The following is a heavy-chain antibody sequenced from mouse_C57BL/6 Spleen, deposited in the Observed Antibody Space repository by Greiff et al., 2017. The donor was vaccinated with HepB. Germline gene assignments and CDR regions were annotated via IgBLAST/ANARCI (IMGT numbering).Heavy chain of an antibody. CDR2: IDPNSGGT. CDR3: ARSRGFMVTTFPPFDY. Sequence: QVQLQQPGAELVKPGASVKLSCKASGYTFTSYWMHWVKQRPGRGLEWIGRIDPNSGGTKYNEKFKSKATLTVDKPSSTAYMQLSSLTSEDSAVYYCARSRGFMVTTFPPFDYWGQGTTLTVSS. J-gene: IGHJ2*01. CDR1: GYTFTSYW. V-gene: IGHV1-72*01. D-gene: IGHD2-2*01.